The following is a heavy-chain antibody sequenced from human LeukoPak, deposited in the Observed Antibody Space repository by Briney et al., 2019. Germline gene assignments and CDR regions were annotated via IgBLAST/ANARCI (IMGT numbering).Heavy chain of an antibody. CDR2: ISGSGGST. D-gene: IGHD2-2*01. CDR1: GFTVSSYA. Sequence: GGSLRLSCAAFGFTVSSYAMNWVRQAPGKGLEWGSSISGSGGSTYYADSVEGRFTISRDNSKKTLYLQMNSLRAEDTAIYYCAQDLGYCSTTSCLPWGQGTLVTVSS. J-gene: IGHJ5*02. V-gene: IGHV3-23*01. CDR3: AQDLGYCSTTSCLP.